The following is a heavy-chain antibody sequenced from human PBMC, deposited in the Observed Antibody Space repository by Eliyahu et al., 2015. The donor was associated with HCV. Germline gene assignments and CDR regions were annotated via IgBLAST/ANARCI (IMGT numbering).Heavy chain of an antibody. D-gene: IGHD3-10*01. CDR3: AKDGRTDSSGSYYTPIYYYYGMDV. Sequence: EVQLLESGGGLVQPGGSLRVSCAASGFXFSSXXMXWVXQXPGKGLGWVSGIXGSGGSTYYADSVKGRFTISRDNSKNTLYLQMNSLRAEDTALYYCAKDGRTDSSGSYYTPIYYYYGMDVWGQGTTVTVSS. J-gene: IGHJ6*02. CDR2: IXGSGGST. CDR1: GFXFSSXX. V-gene: IGHV3-23*01.